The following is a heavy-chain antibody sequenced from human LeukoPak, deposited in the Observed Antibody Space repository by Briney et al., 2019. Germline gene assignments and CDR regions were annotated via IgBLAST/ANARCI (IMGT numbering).Heavy chain of an antibody. CDR1: GYTFTSYY. Sequence: ASVKVSCKASGYTFTSYYMHWVRQAPGQGLEWMGIINPSGGSTSYAQKFQGRVTMTRDTSTSTVYMELSSLRSEDTAVYYCARDGPIVGATTCLGYWGQGTLVTVSS. D-gene: IGHD1-26*01. J-gene: IGHJ4*02. V-gene: IGHV1-46*01. CDR3: ARDGPIVGATTCLGY. CDR2: INPSGGST.